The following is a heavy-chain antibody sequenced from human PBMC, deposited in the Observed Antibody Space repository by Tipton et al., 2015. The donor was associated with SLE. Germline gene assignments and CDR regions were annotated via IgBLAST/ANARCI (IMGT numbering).Heavy chain of an antibody. CDR3: ATGWGTF. CDR1: GFTFSSYR. D-gene: IGHD3-16*01. Sequence: SLRLSCAASGFTFSSYRMIWVRQAPGKGLEWISFISSSGRTIYYADSVKGRFTISRDNAKNSLYLQMSSLRAEDAAVYYCATGWGTFWGQGTLVTVSS. CDR2: ISSSGRTI. J-gene: IGHJ4*02. V-gene: IGHV3-48*01.